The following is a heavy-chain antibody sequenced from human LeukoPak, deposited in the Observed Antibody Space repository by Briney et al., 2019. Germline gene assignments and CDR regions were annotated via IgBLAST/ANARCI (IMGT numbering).Heavy chain of an antibody. CDR2: INPSGGST. CDR3: ARAGSTVTTNYYYYYMDV. CDR1: GYTFTGYY. Sequence: GASVKVSCKASGYTFTGYYMHWVRQAPGQGLEWMGIINPSGGSTSYAQKFQGRVTMTRDMSTSTVYMELSSLRSEDTAVYYCARAGSTVTTNYYYYYMDVWGKGTTVTVSS. V-gene: IGHV1-46*01. D-gene: IGHD4-17*01. J-gene: IGHJ6*03.